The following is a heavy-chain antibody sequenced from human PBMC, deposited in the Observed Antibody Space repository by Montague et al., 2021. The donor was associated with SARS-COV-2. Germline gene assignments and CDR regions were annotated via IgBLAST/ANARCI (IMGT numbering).Heavy chain of an antibody. CDR2: IFYNGST. CDR3: AGQDAWACWGDECYRGWFDS. CDR1: FGSISTYY. D-gene: IGHD2-21*01. J-gene: IGHJ5*01. Sequence: SETLSLTCTVSFGSISTYYWSWIRQPPGKGLEWIGFIFYNGSTKYNPYLKRRVSISLDTHKNQFSLKLSSVTAADTAVYYCAGQDAWACWGDECYRGWFDSWGQGTPVTVSS. V-gene: IGHV4-59*03.